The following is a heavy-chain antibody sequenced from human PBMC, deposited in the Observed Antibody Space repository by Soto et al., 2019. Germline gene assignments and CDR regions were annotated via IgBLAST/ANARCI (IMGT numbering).Heavy chain of an antibody. D-gene: IGHD2-15*01. CDR2: IYHRGTS. Sequence: SETLSLTCTVSGGSISSGAYSWSWIRLPPGKRLEWIGYIYHRGTSHYNPSLKSRVTMSVDRSKNQFPLNLRSVTAADTAVYYCARNLDHRGSAGTTWFDPWGQGTLVTVSS. CDR3: ARNLDHRGSAGTTWFDP. V-gene: IGHV4-30-2*01. J-gene: IGHJ5*02. CDR1: GGSISSGAYS.